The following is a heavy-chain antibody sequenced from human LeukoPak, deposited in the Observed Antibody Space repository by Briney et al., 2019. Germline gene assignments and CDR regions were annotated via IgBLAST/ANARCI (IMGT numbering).Heavy chain of an antibody. D-gene: IGHD3-10*01. Sequence: PGGSLRLSCAASGFTFSNAWMSWVRQAPGKGLEWVGRIKSKTDGGTTDYAAPVKGRFTISRDDSKNTLYPQMNSLKTEDTAVYYCTTGPLLWLGELRPVDAFDIWGQGTMVTVSS. CDR3: TTGPLLWLGELRPVDAFDI. J-gene: IGHJ3*02. CDR2: IKSKTDGGTT. CDR1: GFTFSNAW. V-gene: IGHV3-15*01.